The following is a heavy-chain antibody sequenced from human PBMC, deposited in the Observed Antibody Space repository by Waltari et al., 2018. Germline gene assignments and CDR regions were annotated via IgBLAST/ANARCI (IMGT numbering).Heavy chain of an antibody. V-gene: IGHV1-2*02. Sequence: QVQLVQSGAEVKKPGASVKVSCKASGYTFTGYYMHWVRQAPGQGLEWMGRINPDSGGTNYAQKCQGRVTMTRDTSISTAYMELSRLRSDDTAVYYCARNSGYSSSWYVDYWGQGTLVTVSS. J-gene: IGHJ4*02. CDR3: ARNSGYSSSWYVDY. D-gene: IGHD6-13*01. CDR1: GYTFTGYY. CDR2: INPDSGGT.